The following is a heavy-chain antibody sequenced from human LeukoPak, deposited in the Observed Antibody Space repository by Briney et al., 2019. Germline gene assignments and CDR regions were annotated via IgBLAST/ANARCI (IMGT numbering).Heavy chain of an antibody. CDR1: GFTFSNYN. V-gene: IGHV3-48*04. CDR2: ISGSGSTI. D-gene: IGHD6-19*01. J-gene: IGHJ4*02. CDR3: ARAEYSSGWFFDY. Sequence: GGSLRLSCAASGFTFSNYNMNWVRQAPGKGLEWVSYISGSGSTIYYADSVKGRFTISRDNAKNSLYLQMNSLRAEDTAVYYCARAEYSSGWFFDYWGQGAQVTVSS.